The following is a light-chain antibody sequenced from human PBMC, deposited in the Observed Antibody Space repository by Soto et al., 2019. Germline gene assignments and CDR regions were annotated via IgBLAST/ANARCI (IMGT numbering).Light chain of an antibody. J-gene: IGLJ1*01. CDR2: DDN. CDR3: GSWDSRLSAYV. CDR1: SSNIGGNS. V-gene: IGLV1-51*01. Sequence: QSVMTQPPSVSASPGQKVTISCSGSSSNIGGNSVSWYQQLPGTAPKLLLYDDNKRPSGSPDRFSGSKSGTSATLGITGFQTGDEADYYCGSWDSRLSAYVFGTGTKLTVL.